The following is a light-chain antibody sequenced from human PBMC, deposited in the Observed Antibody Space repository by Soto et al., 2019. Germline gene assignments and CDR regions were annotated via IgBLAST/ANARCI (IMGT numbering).Light chain of an antibody. CDR2: DAS. Sequence: DIPMTQSPSTLSASVGDRVTITCRASQSITTWLAWYQQEPGKAPKLLIYDASSLESGVPSRFSGSGSGTEFTLTISSLQPDDFATYYCQQYNSYPYTFGQGSKLEIK. V-gene: IGKV1-5*01. J-gene: IGKJ2*01. CDR1: QSITTW. CDR3: QQYNSYPYT.